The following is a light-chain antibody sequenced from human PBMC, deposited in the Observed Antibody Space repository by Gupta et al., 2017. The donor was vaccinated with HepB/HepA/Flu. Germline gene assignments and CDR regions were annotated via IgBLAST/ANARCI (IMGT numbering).Light chain of an antibody. CDR2: LEGSGSY. CDR3: ETGDSNTHVV. CDR1: SGHSTYI. Sequence: QPVLTQSSSASASLCSSVNLTCTLGSGHSTYIIAWHQQHPGKAPRYLMKLEGSGSYNKGSGVPDRFSGSSSGADRYLTISNRQAEDEADYYGETGDSNTHVVFGGGTKLTVL. J-gene: IGLJ2*01. V-gene: IGLV4-60*03.